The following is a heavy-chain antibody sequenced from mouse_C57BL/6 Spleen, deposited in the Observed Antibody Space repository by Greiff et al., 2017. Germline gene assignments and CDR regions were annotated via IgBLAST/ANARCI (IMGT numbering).Heavy chain of an antibody. CDR2: ISSGGDYI. CDR1: GFTFSSYA. CDR3: TREGPLAVRRGDYAMDY. D-gene: IGHD2-14*01. J-gene: IGHJ4*01. Sequence: EVHLVESGEGLVKPGGSLKLSCAASGFTFSSYAMSWVRQTPEKRLEWVAYISSGGDYIYYADTVKGRFTISRDNARNTLYLQMSSRKSEDTAMYYCTREGPLAVRRGDYAMDYWGQGTSVTVSS. V-gene: IGHV5-9-1*02.